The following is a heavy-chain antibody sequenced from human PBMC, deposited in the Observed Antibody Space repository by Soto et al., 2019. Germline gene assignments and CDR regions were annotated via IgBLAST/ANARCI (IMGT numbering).Heavy chain of an antibody. V-gene: IGHV1-69*12. Sequence: QVQLVQSGAEVKKPGSSVKVSCKASGGTFSSYAISWVRQAPGQGLEWMGGIIPIFGTANYAQKFQGRVTITADESTSTXYXXLSSLRSEDTAVYYCARDSGAGPGFEAYYYYGMDVWGQGPTVTVSS. CDR2: IIPIFGTA. J-gene: IGHJ6*02. CDR3: ARDSGAGPGFEAYYYYGMDV. D-gene: IGHD6-19*01. CDR1: GGTFSSYA.